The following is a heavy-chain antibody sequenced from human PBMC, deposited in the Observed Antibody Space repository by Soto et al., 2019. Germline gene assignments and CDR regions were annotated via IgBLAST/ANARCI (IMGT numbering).Heavy chain of an antibody. CDR3: AKDLKSRTPYYYYGMDV. CDR1: GFTFSSYG. Sequence: GWSLRLSCAVSGFTFSSYGMHWVRQAPGKGLEWVAVISYDGSNKYYADSVKGRFTISRDNSKNTLYLQMNSLRAEDTAVYYCAKDLKSRTPYYYYGMDVWGQGTTVTVYS. CDR2: ISYDGSNK. J-gene: IGHJ6*02. V-gene: IGHV3-30*18.